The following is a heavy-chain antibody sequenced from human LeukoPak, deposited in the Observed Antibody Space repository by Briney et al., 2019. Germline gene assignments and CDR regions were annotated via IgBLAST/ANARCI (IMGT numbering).Heavy chain of an antibody. Sequence: SETLSLTCTVSGGSISSSSYYWGWIRQPPGKGLEWIGSIYYSGSTYYNPSLKSRVTISVDTSKNQFSLKLSSVTAADMAVYYCARQVLNYYYYYMDVWGKGTTVTVSS. CDR3: ARQVLNYYYYYMDV. V-gene: IGHV4-39*01. CDR1: GGSISSSSYY. J-gene: IGHJ6*03. CDR2: IYYSGST.